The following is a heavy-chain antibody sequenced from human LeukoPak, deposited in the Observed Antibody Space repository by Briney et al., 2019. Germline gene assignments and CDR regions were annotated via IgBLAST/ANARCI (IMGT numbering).Heavy chain of an antibody. V-gene: IGHV1-69*04. J-gene: IGHJ3*02. CDR3: AREVPYGSVSYSTAFDI. CDR1: GGTFSSYA. Sequence: GSSVKVSCKASGGTFSSYAISWVRQAPGQGLEWMGRIIPILGAANYAQKFQGRVTITADKFTSTAYMELSSLRSEDTAVYYCAREVPYGSVSYSTAFDIWGQGTMVNVSS. CDR2: IIPILGAA. D-gene: IGHD3-10*01.